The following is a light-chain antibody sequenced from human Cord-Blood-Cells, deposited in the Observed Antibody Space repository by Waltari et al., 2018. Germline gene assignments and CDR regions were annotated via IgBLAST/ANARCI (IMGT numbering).Light chain of an antibody. J-gene: IGLJ3*02. CDR3: QAWDSSTWV. V-gene: IGLV3-1*01. CDR1: KMGDKY. Sequence: SYELTQPPSVSVSPGQTASITCSGDKMGDKYACWYQQKPGQFPVLVIYQDSRRPSGIPGRFSGSNSGNPATLTISETQAMDEADYYCQAWDSSTWVFGGGTKLTVL. CDR2: QDS.